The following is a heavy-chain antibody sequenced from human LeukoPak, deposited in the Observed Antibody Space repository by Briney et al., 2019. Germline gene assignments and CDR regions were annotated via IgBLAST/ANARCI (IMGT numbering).Heavy chain of an antibody. CDR2: LSGSGITT. V-gene: IGHV3-23*01. J-gene: IGHJ4*01. Sequence: GGSLRLSCAASGFTFSNSAMSWVRQAPGKGLEWVPTLSGSGITTYYADSVKGRFTISRDNSKNTLYLQMNSLRAEDTAVYYCAKGIFSSGWSYFDYCGHGTLVTVSS. CDR1: GFTFSNSA. CDR3: AKGIFSSGWSYFDY. D-gene: IGHD6-19*01.